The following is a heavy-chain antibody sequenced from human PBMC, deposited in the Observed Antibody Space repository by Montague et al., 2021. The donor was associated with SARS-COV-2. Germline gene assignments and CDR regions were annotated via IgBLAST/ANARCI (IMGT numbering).Heavy chain of an antibody. Sequence: RRLSFAASGFDFFNFDMAWVRQAPGRGLEWISDISSSGATILYADSLKGRFTISRDNIQKSLCLQMNSLRAEDTAVYYCATNKYCTLHDCLHGRHYFDHWGQGTLVTVSS. CDR1: GFDFFNFD. CDR3: ATNKYCTLHDCLHGRHYFDH. J-gene: IGHJ4*02. D-gene: IGHD2-8*01. V-gene: IGHV3-48*03. CDR2: ISSSGATI.